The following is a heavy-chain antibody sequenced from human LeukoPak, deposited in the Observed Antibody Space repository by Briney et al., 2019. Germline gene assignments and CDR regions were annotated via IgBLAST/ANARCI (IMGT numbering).Heavy chain of an antibody. D-gene: IGHD1-26*01. J-gene: IGHJ3*02. CDR2: TYYRSKWYN. CDR3: ARDGQDSGSCFDGDAFDI. V-gene: IGHV6-1*01. CDR1: GDSFSSNSAA. Sequence: SQTLSLTCAISGDSFSSNSAAWNWIRQSPSRGLEWLGRTYYRSKWYNDYAVSVKSRITINPDTSKNQFSLQLNSVTPEDTAVYYCARDGQDSGSCFDGDAFDIWGQGTMVTVSS.